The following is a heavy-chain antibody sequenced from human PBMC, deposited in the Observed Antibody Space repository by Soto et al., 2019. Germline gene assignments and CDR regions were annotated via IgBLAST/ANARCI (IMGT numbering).Heavy chain of an antibody. D-gene: IGHD3-9*01. V-gene: IGHV4-31*11. Sequence: QVHLQQSGPGLVKASETLSLSCVVSGAYISGADSYWFWIRKPPGKGLEWIGYLAYIGDTYYNPSLRRRLTISADRSENKFALTLKSVTAAHTAVYFCARDFERSAIGPWGQGTSVTVSS. CDR1: GAYISGADSY. CDR3: ARDFERSAIGP. J-gene: IGHJ5*02. CDR2: LAYIGDT.